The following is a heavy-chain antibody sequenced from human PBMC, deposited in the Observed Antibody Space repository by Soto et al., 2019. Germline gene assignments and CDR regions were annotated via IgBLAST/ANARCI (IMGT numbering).Heavy chain of an antibody. CDR1: GGTFSSYA. CDR2: IIPIFGTA. V-gene: IGHV1-69*12. J-gene: IGHJ3*02. Sequence: QVQLVQSGAEVKKPGSSVKVSCKASGGTFSSYAISWVRQAPGQRLEWMGGIIPIFGTANYAQKFQGRVTITADESTSTAYMERSSLRPVDTGVYYCATDRRVYYDSRGTTLDGAFDIWGQGTMVTVSS. D-gene: IGHD3-22*01. CDR3: ATDRRVYYDSRGTTLDGAFDI.